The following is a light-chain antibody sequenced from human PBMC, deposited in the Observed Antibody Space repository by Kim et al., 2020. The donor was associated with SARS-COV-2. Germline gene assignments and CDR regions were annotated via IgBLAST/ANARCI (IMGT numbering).Light chain of an antibody. V-gene: IGLV3-1*01. CDR2: QDS. CDR1: KLGDKY. CDR3: QAWDSSTVV. J-gene: IGLJ2*01. Sequence: SYELTQPPSVSVSPGQTASITCSGDKLGDKYACWYQQKPGQSPVLVIYQDSKRPSGIPERCSGSNSGNTATLTISGTQAMDEADYYCQAWDSSTVVFGGGTQLTVL.